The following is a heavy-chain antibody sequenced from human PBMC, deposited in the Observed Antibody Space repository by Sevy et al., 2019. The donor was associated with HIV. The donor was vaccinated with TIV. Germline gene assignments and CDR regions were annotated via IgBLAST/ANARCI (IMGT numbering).Heavy chain of an antibody. D-gene: IGHD3-22*01. CDR1: GFTVSSNY. V-gene: IGHV3-53*01. J-gene: IGHJ4*02. Sequence: GGSLRLSCAASGFTVSSNYMSWVRQAPGKGLEWVSVIYSGGSTYYADSVKGRFTISRDNSKNTLYLQMNSLRAEDTAVYYCAREKRYYVSSGYFFYFDYWGEGALVTVSS. CDR2: IYSGGST. CDR3: AREKRYYVSSGYFFYFDY.